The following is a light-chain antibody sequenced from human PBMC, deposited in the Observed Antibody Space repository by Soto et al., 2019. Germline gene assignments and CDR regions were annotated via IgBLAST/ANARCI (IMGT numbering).Light chain of an antibody. CDR1: QDVGSL. V-gene: IGKV3-11*01. CDR3: HQRRSWPIT. Sequence: EVVLTQSPATLSLSPGERASLSCRASQDVGSLIAWYQQKPGQPPRLLIYDASNRATGIPARFSGSGSGTDFVLTISSLEPEDFAVYYCHQRRSWPITFGQGTRLEIK. CDR2: DAS. J-gene: IGKJ5*01.